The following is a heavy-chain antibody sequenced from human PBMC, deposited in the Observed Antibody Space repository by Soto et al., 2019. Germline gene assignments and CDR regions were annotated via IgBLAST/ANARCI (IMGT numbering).Heavy chain of an antibody. CDR3: AKEVRARTGYFAP. Sequence: EVQLVQSGAEVKKPGATVKISCKASGYTFTDYHIHWVQQAPGKGLEWMGLVDPVDAETIYADRFLGRVTITADTSTDTTYMELSSLRSEDTAVYYCAKEVRARTGYFAPWGQGTLVTVSS. CDR2: VDPVDAET. D-gene: IGHD5-18*01. V-gene: IGHV1-69-2*01. J-gene: IGHJ5*02. CDR1: GYTFTDYH.